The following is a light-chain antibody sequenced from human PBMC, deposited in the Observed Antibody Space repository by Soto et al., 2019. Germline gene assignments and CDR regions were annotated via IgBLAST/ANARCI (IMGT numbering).Light chain of an antibody. V-gene: IGKV1-5*03. CDR2: RSS. CDR1: QSVNSW. J-gene: IGKJ1*01. Sequence: DIQMTQSPSTLSASVGDRVTITCRASQSVNSWLAWYQQKPGKPPKLLIYRSSVLESGVPSRFSGSGSVTEFILTINNLQPDDFATYYCQQYNSYPWTFGQGTIVEI. CDR3: QQYNSYPWT.